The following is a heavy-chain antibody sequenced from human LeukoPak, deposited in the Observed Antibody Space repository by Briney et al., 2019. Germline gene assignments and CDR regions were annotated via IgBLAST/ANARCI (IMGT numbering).Heavy chain of an antibody. D-gene: IGHD3-10*01. Sequence: SETLSLTCAVYGGSFSGYYWSWIRQPPGKGLEWIGEINYSGSTNYNPSLKSRVTISVDTSKNQFSLKLSSVTAADTAVYYCARRNTGSYYYYDMDVWGQGTTVTVSS. CDR3: ARRNTGSYYYYDMDV. CDR2: INYSGST. V-gene: IGHV4-34*01. J-gene: IGHJ6*02. CDR1: GGSFSGYY.